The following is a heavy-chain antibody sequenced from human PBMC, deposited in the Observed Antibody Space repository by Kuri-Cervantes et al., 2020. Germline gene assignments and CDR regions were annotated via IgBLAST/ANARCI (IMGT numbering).Heavy chain of an antibody. D-gene: IGHD3-3*01. Sequence: ASVNVSCKASGYTFTSYVISWVRQAPGQGLEWMGWISAYNGNTNYAQKLQGRVTMTTDTSTSTAYMELRSLRSDDTAVHYCARVGGYYDFPLYGMGVWGQGTMVTVSS. CDR2: ISAYNGNT. CDR3: ARVGGYYDFPLYGMGV. J-gene: IGHJ6*02. CDR1: GYTFTSYV. V-gene: IGHV1-18*01.